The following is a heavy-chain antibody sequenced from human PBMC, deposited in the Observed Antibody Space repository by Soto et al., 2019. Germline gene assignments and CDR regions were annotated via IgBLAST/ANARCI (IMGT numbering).Heavy chain of an antibody. V-gene: IGHV4-31*03. CDR3: ARGGDGFDL. CDR2: IYHSGST. CDR1: GDSLTIGGHY. Sequence: SETLSLTCSVSGDSLTIGGHYWTWIRQHPGKGLEWIGYIYHSGSTYYSPSLNSRVTFSVDTSENQFSLKLTSMTAADTAVYYCARGGDGFDLWGQGKMVTVS. J-gene: IGHJ3*01.